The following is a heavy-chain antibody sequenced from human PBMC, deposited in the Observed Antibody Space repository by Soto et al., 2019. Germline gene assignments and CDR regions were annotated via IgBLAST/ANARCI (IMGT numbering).Heavy chain of an antibody. D-gene: IGHD2-2*02. CDR2: IIPIFGTA. Sequence: QVQLVQSGAEVKKPGSSVKVSCKASGGTFSSYAISWVRQAPGQGLEWMGGIIPIFGTANYAQKFQGRVTITADESTSTAYMELSSLRSEDTAVYYGASRRAYQLLYTPFDYWGQGTLVTVSS. J-gene: IGHJ4*02. CDR1: GGTFSSYA. V-gene: IGHV1-69*01. CDR3: ASRRAYQLLYTPFDY.